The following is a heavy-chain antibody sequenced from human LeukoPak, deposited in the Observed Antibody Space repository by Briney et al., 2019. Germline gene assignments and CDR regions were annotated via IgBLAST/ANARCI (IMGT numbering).Heavy chain of an antibody. D-gene: IGHD3-16*02. J-gene: IGHJ4*02. V-gene: IGHV1-18*01. Sequence: GASVKVSCKASGYTFTSYGISWVRQAPGQGLEWMGWISAYNGNTNYAKKLQGRVTMTTDTSTSTADLELRSLRSDDTAVYYCARDPHVWGSYRHFDYWGRGTLVTVSS. CDR1: GYTFTSYG. CDR3: ARDPHVWGSYRHFDY. CDR2: ISAYNGNT.